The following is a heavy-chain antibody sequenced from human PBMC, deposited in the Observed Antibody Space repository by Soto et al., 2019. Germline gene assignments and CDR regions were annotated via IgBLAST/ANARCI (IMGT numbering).Heavy chain of an antibody. CDR2: ISAYNGNT. V-gene: IGHV1-18*04. CDR3: ARDREPSNSSVAVAYDY. D-gene: IGHD6-19*01. Sequence: QVQLVQSGAEVKKPGASVKVSCKAYGYTFTSYVISWVRKAPGQGLEWLGWISAYNGNTNYAQKLKGRVTRTTDTSTSTAYMELRMLRYDDTAVYYGARDREPSNSSVAVAYDYWGQGTPVTVAS. J-gene: IGHJ4*02. CDR1: GYTFTSYV.